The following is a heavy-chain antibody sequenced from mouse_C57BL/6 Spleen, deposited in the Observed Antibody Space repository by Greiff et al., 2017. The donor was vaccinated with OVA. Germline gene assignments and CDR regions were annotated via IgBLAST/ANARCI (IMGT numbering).Heavy chain of an antibody. CDR1: GYTFTDYE. D-gene: IGHD2-4*01. Sequence: QVHVKQSGAELVRPGASVTLSCKASGYTFTDYEMHWVKQTPVHGLEWIGAIDPETGGTAYNQKFKGKAILTADKSSSTAYMELRSLTSEDSAVYYCTRDDYDGGFAYWGQGTLVTVSA. J-gene: IGHJ3*01. CDR2: IDPETGGT. V-gene: IGHV1-15*01. CDR3: TRDDYDGGFAY.